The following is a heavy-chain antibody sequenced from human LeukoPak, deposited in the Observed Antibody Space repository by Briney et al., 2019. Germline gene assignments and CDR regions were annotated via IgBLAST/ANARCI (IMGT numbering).Heavy chain of an antibody. CDR1: GFTFNDYY. CDR3: ATDGAGFDT. CDR2: INIGGTNT. J-gene: IGHJ5*02. Sequence: PGGSLRLSCAASGFTFNDYYMSWIRQAPGKGLEWLSYINIGGTNTHYADSVKGRFTISRDNAKKSLYLEMNNLRAEDTAVYYGATDGAGFDTWGQGVLVTVSS. V-gene: IGHV3-11*01.